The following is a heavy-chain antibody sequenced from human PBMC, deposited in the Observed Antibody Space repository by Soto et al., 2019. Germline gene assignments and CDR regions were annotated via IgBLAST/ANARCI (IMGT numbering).Heavy chain of an antibody. V-gene: IGHV3-7*01. CDR1: GFTFSNYW. D-gene: IGHD6-19*01. Sequence: EVQLVESGGGLVQPGGSLRLSCAASGFTFSNYWMSWVRQAPGKGLEWVANLNQDGSEKYYVDSVKGRFTISRDNAKNSLYLQMNSLSVEDTAVYYCARQDGLGIAVAGANNWFDPWGQGTLVTVSS. CDR3: ARQDGLGIAVAGANNWFDP. CDR2: LNQDGSEK. J-gene: IGHJ5*02.